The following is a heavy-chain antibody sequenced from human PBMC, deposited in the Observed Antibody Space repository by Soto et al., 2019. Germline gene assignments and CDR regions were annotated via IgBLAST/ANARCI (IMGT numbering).Heavy chain of an antibody. CDR3: AIALTGVTYVDY. CDR1: GYTFTSYG. CDR2: ISAYNGNT. J-gene: IGHJ4*02. Sequence: QVQLVQSGAEVKKPGASVKVSCKASGYTFTSYGISWVRQAHGQGLEWMGWISAYNGNTNYAQKRQGRVTMTTDTSTSTAYMELRSMRSDDAAVYYCAIALTGVTYVDYWGQGPLVTVSS. V-gene: IGHV1-18*04. D-gene: IGHD3-9*01.